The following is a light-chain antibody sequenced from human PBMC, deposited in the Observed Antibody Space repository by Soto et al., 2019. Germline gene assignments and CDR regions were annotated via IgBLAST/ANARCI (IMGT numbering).Light chain of an antibody. V-gene: IGKV1-39*01. Sequence: DIQMTQSPPSLSASVGDRVIITCRASQTIRTYLNWYQSRPGKAPELLISADSSFQSGVPSRFSGRGSGTNFTLTISGLQPEDLATCFCQQSYSTPITFGQGTRLEIK. CDR3: QQSYSTPIT. CDR1: QTIRTY. J-gene: IGKJ5*01. CDR2: ADS.